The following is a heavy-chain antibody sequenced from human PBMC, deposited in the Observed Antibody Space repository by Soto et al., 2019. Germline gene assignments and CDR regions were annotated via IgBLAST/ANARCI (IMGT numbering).Heavy chain of an antibody. D-gene: IGHD1-26*01. J-gene: IGHJ4*02. Sequence: SVKVSCKASAGTFSSYAISWVRQAPGQGLEWLGGIIPIFGTANYAQKFQGRVTITADKSTSTAYMELSSLRSEDTAVYYSARITRSGSYRYYFDYWGQGTLVTVSS. CDR1: AGTFSSYA. CDR3: ARITRSGSYRYYFDY. V-gene: IGHV1-69*06. CDR2: IIPIFGTA.